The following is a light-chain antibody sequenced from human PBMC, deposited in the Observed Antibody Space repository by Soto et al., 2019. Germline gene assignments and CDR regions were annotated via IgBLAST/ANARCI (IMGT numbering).Light chain of an antibody. J-gene: IGKJ5*01. Sequence: DIVLTQSPGTLSLSPGERATLSCRASQSVRSTSLAWYQQKPGQAPRLLIYGASSRATGIPDRFSGGGSGTDFTLTIRRLEPEDFAVYYCQHYGSSPPITFGQGTRLEIK. V-gene: IGKV3-20*01. CDR1: QSVRSTS. CDR3: QHYGSSPPIT. CDR2: GAS.